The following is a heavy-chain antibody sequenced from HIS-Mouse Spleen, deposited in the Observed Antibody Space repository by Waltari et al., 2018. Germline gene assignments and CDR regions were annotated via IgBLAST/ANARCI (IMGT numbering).Heavy chain of an antibody. CDR1: GCSTSRRRCY. J-gene: IGHJ2*01. CDR3: AREIPYSSSWYDWYFDL. D-gene: IGHD6-13*01. V-gene: IGHV4-39*07. CDR2: IYYSGST. Sequence: QLQLQESGPGLVKPSETLSLTRTVSGCSTSRRRCYCGRIRQPPGKGLEWIGSIYYSGSTYYNPSLKSRVTISVDTSKNQFSLKLSSVTAADTAVYYCAREIPYSSSWYDWYFDLWGRGTLVTVSS.